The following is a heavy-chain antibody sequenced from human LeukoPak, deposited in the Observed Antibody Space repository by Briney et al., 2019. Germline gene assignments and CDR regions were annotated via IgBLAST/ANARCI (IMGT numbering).Heavy chain of an antibody. Sequence: SGGSLRLSCAASGFTFSSYAMHWVRQAPGKGLEWVAVISYDGSNKYYADSVKGRFTISRDNSKNTLYRQMNSLRAADTAVYYCARGTEVVPAAISTVLRYFDWFFPPDYWGQGTLVTVSS. J-gene: IGHJ4*02. V-gene: IGHV3-30*04. CDR2: ISYDGSNK. CDR1: GFTFSSYA. D-gene: IGHD3-9*01. CDR3: ARGTEVVPAAISTVLRYFDWFFPPDY.